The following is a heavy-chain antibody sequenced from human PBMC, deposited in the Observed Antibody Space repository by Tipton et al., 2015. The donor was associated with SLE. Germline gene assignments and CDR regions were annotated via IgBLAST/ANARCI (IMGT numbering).Heavy chain of an antibody. CDR2: INHSGST. CDR3: ARGALDGGNDAFDL. Sequence: TLSLTCAVSGGSLSDYYWSWIRQPPGKGLEWIGEINHSGSTNYNPSLKSRVAMSADTSKNHFSLRLNSVTAADTAVYYCARGALDGGNDAFDLWGQGTMVTVSS. V-gene: IGHV4-34*01. CDR1: GGSLSDYY. J-gene: IGHJ3*01.